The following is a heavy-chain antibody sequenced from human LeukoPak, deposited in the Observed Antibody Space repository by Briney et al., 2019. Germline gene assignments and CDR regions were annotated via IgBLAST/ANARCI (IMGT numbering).Heavy chain of an antibody. CDR1: GFTFSSYW. V-gene: IGHV3-74*01. J-gene: IGHJ4*02. CDR2: INSDGTST. Sequence: GGSLRLSCAASGFTFSSYWMHWVRQAPGKGLVWVSRINSDGTSTSYADSVKGRFTISRDNAKNTLYLQMNSLRAEDTAVYYCARGLSYGDYGDLGYWGQGTLVTVSS. D-gene: IGHD4-17*01. CDR3: ARGLSYGDYGDLGY.